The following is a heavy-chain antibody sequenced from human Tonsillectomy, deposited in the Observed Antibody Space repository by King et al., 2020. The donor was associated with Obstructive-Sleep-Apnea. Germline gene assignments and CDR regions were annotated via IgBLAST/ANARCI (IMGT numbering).Heavy chain of an antibody. V-gene: IGHV4-59*08. CDR1: GGSISSYY. CDR3: ARPRRDGYNYDAFDI. CDR2: IYYSGST. Sequence: VQLQESGPGLVKPSETLSLTCTVSGGSISSYYWSWIRQPPGKGLEWIGYIYYSGSTNYNPSLKSRVTISVDTSKNQFSLKLSSVTAADTAVYYCARPRRDGYNYDAFDIWGQGTMVTVSS. D-gene: IGHD5-24*01. J-gene: IGHJ3*02.